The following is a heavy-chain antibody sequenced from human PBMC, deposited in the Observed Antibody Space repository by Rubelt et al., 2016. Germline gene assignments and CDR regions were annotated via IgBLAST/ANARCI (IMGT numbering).Heavy chain of an antibody. J-gene: IGHJ5*02. CDR2: IYYSGST. Sequence: QVQLQQWGAGLLKPSETLSLTCAVYGGSISSSSYYWGWIRQPPGKGLEWIGSIYYSGSTYYNPPQTAGVISAVDTSKNHVSAQLSSVTAADTAVDYRAGHRSSSPLTIYNWFDPWGQGTLVTVSS. CDR3: AGHRSSSPLTIYNWFDP. CDR1: GGSISSSSYY. D-gene: IGHD6-6*01. V-gene: IGHV4-39*01.